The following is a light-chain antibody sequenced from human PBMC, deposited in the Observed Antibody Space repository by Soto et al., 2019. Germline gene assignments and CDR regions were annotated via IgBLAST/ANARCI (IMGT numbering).Light chain of an antibody. Sequence: EIVLTQSPVILSVSPGETATLSCRDSESVTRNLAWYQHMPGQAPRLLVFHASVRATGIPDRFSGSGSGTEFSLTISNLQSEDFAVYFCQQYNDCPPITFGQGTRLEIK. V-gene: IGKV3-15*01. CDR1: ESVTRN. CDR3: QQYNDCPPIT. J-gene: IGKJ5*01. CDR2: HAS.